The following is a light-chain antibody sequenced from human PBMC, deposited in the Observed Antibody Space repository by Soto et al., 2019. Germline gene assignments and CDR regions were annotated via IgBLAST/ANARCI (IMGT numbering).Light chain of an antibody. J-gene: IGKJ4*01. CDR3: QQYGSSPVA. Sequence: EIVLTQSPGTLSLSPGERATLSCRASQSVSSSYLAWYQQKPGQAPRLLIYGASSRAPGIPARFSGSGSGTEFTLTISRLEPEDFAVYYCQQYGSSPVAFGGGTKVDIK. CDR1: QSVSSSY. V-gene: IGKV3-20*01. CDR2: GAS.